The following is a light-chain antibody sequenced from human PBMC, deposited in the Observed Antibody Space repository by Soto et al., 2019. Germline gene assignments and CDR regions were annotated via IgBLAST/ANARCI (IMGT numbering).Light chain of an antibody. CDR3: QQTSNWPRT. CDR2: DAS. Sequence: EIVLTQSPATLSLSPGXRATLSCRASQSVSSYLAWYQQKPGQAPRLLIYDASSRATGIPARFSGSGSGTDFTLTITSLEPEDFAVYYRQQTSNWPRTFGQGTNVDIK. CDR1: QSVSSY. J-gene: IGKJ1*01. V-gene: IGKV3-11*01.